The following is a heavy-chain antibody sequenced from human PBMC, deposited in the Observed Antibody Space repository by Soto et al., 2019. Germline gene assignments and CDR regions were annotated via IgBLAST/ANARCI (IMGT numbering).Heavy chain of an antibody. V-gene: IGHV3-23*01. CDR1: GFTFSSYA. CDR3: AKGINSYYYLDV. Sequence: EVQLLESGGGLVQPGGSLRLSCAASGFTFSSYAMTWVRQAPGKGLEWVSALSGGGDSSYYADPVKGRFTISRDNSKNTLYLQMNSLRAEDTAVYYCAKGINSYYYLDVWGEGIMVTVSS. J-gene: IGHJ6*03. CDR2: LSGGGDSS.